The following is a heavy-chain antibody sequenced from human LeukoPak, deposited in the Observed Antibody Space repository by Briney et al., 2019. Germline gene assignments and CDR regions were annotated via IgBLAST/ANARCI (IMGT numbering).Heavy chain of an antibody. CDR1: GGSISSYF. CDR3: ARDRYGDYGHDY. J-gene: IGHJ4*02. V-gene: IGHV4-4*07. D-gene: IGHD4-17*01. CDR2: IYSSGRT. Sequence: SETLSLTCTVSGGSISSYFWTWIRRPAGKGLEWIGRIYSSGRTNYNPSLKSRVTMSVDTSKNQLSLKVTSVTAADTAVYYCARDRYGDYGHDYWGQGILVTVSS.